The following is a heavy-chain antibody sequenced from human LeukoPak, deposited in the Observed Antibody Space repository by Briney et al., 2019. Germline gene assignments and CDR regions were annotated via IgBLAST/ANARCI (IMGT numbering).Heavy chain of an antibody. CDR3: ARTNYDILTGFDY. D-gene: IGHD3-9*01. CDR1: GYTFTGYY. V-gene: IGHV1-2*02. CDR2: INPNSGGT. J-gene: IGHJ4*02. Sequence: ASVKVSCKASGYTFTGYYMHWLRQAPGQGLEWMGWINPNSGGTNYAQKFQGRVTMTRDTSISTAYMELSRLRSDDTAVYYCARTNYDILTGFDYWGQGTLVTVSS.